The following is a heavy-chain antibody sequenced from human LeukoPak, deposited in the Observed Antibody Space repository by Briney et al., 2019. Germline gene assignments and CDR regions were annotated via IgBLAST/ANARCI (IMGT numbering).Heavy chain of an antibody. Sequence: SVTLSLTCAVYGGSFSDYYWIWLRQPPGKGLEWIGEINHCGSTNYNPSLKSRVTISVDTSKNQFSLKLSSVTAADTAVYYCARVRKAAPTWFGDRAFDIWGQGTMVTVSS. CDR1: GGSFSDYY. D-gene: IGHD3-10*01. J-gene: IGHJ3*02. CDR3: ARVRKAAPTWFGDRAFDI. CDR2: INHCGST. V-gene: IGHV4-34*01.